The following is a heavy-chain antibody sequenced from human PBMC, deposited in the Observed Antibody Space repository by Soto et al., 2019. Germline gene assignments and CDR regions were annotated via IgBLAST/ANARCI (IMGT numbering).Heavy chain of an antibody. J-gene: IGHJ4*02. CDR3: AKYIVLMVYAIVGFDY. D-gene: IGHD2-8*01. Sequence: PGGSLRLSCAASGFTFSSYAMSWVRQAPGKGLEWVSAISGSGGSTYYADSVKGRFTISRDNSKNTLYLQMNSLRAEDTAVYYCAKYIVLMVYAIVGFDYWGQGTLVTVSS. CDR1: GFTFSSYA. CDR2: ISGSGGST. V-gene: IGHV3-23*01.